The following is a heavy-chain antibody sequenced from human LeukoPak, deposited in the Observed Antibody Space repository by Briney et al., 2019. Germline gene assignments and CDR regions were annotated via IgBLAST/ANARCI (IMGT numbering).Heavy chain of an antibody. V-gene: IGHV3-23*01. J-gene: IGHJ4*02. CDR2: ISGSGGST. CDR3: AKDRLESFGSARYDFYS. CDR1: GFTFSSYA. D-gene: IGHD5-18*01. Sequence: GGSLRLSCAVSGFTFSSYAMSWVRQAPGKGLEWVSVISGSGGSTYYADSVKGRFTISRDNSKNTLYLQMNSLRTEDTAVYYCAKDRLESFGSARYDFYSWGQGALVTVSS.